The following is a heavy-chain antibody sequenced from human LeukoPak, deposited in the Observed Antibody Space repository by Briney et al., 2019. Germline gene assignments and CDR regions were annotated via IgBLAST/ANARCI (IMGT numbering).Heavy chain of an antibody. CDR2: IRYDGSNK. D-gene: IGHD6-13*01. J-gene: IGHJ3*02. V-gene: IGHV3-30*02. Sequence: PGGSLRLSCAGSGFTFSNYSINWVRQAPGKGLEWVAFIRYDGSNKYYADSVKGRFTISRDNSKNTLYLQMNSLRAEDTAVYHYTKDLGRGAAAGTGAFDIWGQGTMVTVSS. CDR1: GFTFSNYS. CDR3: TKDLGRGAAAGTGAFDI.